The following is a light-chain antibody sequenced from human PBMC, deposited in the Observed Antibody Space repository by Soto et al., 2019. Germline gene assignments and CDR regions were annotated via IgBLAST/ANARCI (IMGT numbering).Light chain of an antibody. Sequence: DIQMTQSPSTLSASVGDRVTIICRASQSIKSWLAWYQQKPGTAPQLLIYKASTLETGVPSRFSGGGSGTEFTLTISSLQPDDFATYYCQHYDSPPFTFGQGTYLEIK. V-gene: IGKV1-5*03. CDR2: KAS. J-gene: IGKJ2*01. CDR1: QSIKSW. CDR3: QHYDSPPFT.